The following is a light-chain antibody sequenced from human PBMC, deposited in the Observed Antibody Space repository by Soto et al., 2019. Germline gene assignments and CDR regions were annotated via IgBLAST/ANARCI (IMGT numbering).Light chain of an antibody. V-gene: IGKV3-20*01. Sequence: EVVLTQSPATLSLSPGERATLSCRASQSVSRTYVAWYQQKPGQAPRLLIYDASSRATGIRDRFSGSGSGTDFALTSSRLEPDDFAVYYCQEYGTSRTFGQGTKVEIK. J-gene: IGKJ1*01. CDR2: DAS. CDR3: QEYGTSRT. CDR1: QSVSRTY.